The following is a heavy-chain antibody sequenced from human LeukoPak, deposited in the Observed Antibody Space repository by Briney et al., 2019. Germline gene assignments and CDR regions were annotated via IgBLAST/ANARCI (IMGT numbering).Heavy chain of an antibody. V-gene: IGHV3-48*01. Sequence: GGSLRLSCAASGFTFSSYSMNWLRQAPGKGLESVSYISSSSSTIYYADSVKGRFTTSRDNAKNSLYLQMNSLRAEDTALYYCARDGRTVTRKAFDYWGQGTLVTVSS. D-gene: IGHD4-17*01. CDR2: ISSSSSTI. CDR3: ARDGRTVTRKAFDY. CDR1: GFTFSSYS. J-gene: IGHJ4*02.